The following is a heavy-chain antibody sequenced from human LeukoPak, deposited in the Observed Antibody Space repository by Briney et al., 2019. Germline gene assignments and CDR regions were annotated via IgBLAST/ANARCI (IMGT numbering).Heavy chain of an antibody. J-gene: IGHJ5*02. D-gene: IGHD3-10*01. Sequence: ASVKVSCKASGYTFTVYYIHWLRQAPGQGLEWMGWINPNSGGTNYAQTFQGRVTMTRDTSISTAYMELSRLRSDDTAVYYCARDPRGSNWFDPWGQGTLVTVSS. CDR3: ARDPRGSNWFDP. V-gene: IGHV1-2*02. CDR1: GYTFTVYY. CDR2: INPNSGGT.